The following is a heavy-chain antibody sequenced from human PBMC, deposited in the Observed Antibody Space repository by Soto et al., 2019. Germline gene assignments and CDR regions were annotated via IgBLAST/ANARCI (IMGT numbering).Heavy chain of an antibody. V-gene: IGHV4-59*01. CDR1: GGSISAYY. Sequence: SETLSLTCTVSGGSISAYYWNWIRQPPGKGLEWIGYISYSENTNYNPSLKSRVTISLDTSKNQFSLKLTSVTAADTAVYYCARGNDWKSSCFDPWGQGTLVTVSS. D-gene: IGHD1-1*01. J-gene: IGHJ5*02. CDR3: ARGNDWKSSCFDP. CDR2: ISYSENT.